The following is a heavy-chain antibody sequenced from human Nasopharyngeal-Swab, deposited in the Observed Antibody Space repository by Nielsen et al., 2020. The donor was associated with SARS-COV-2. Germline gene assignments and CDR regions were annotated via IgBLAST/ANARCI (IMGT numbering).Heavy chain of an antibody. D-gene: IGHD2-15*01. J-gene: IGHJ5*02. CDR2: INPSGGST. Sequence: WVRQAPGQGLEWMGIINPSGGSTSYAQKFQGRVTMTRDTSTSTVYMELSSLRSDDTAVYYCARAGYCSGGSCHDWFDPWGQGTLVTVSS. CDR3: ARAGYCSGGSCHDWFDP. V-gene: IGHV1-46*01.